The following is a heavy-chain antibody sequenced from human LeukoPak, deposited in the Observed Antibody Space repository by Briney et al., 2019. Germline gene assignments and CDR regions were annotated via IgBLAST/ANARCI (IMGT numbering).Heavy chain of an antibody. CDR2: ISSSSSYI. Sequence: GGSLRLSCAASGFTFNAFGMNWVRQAPGKGLEWVSSISSSSSYIYYADSVKGRFTISRDNAKNSLYLQMNSLRAEDTAVYYCARVGSGNDYWGQGTLVTVSS. D-gene: IGHD3-10*01. CDR3: ARVGSGNDY. V-gene: IGHV3-21*01. CDR1: GFTFNAFG. J-gene: IGHJ4*02.